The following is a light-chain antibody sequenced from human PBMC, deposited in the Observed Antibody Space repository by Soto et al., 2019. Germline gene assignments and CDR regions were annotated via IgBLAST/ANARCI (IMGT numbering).Light chain of an antibody. CDR2: EVT. CDR1: SXDGNS. Sequence: QSVLTQPASVSGSPGQSITISCTGISXDGNSVSWYQQHPGKAPKLIIYEVTNRPSGVSNRFSGSKSDYTASLTISGLQAEDEADYYCSSYTAASTLDVVFGGGTKVTVL. V-gene: IGLV2-14*01. J-gene: IGLJ2*01. CDR3: SSYTAASTLDVV.